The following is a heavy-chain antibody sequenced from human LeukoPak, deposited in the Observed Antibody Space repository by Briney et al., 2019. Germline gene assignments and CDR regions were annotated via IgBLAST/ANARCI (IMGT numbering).Heavy chain of an antibody. J-gene: IGHJ4*02. CDR1: GFTFGDTW. CDR2: IKQDGSEK. CDR3: ARRNRYCSGGICPNYFDH. V-gene: IGHV3-7*01. Sequence: GGSLRLSCAASGFTFGDTWMNWVRQVPGQGLEWVANIKQDGSEKFYVASVKGRFTISRDNGKSSLYLQMNSLRAEDTAVYYCARRNRYCSGGICPNYFDHWGQGILVTVSS. D-gene: IGHD2-15*01.